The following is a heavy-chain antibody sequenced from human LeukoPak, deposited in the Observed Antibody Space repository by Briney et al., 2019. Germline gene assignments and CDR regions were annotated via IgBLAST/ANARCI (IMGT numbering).Heavy chain of an antibody. D-gene: IGHD1-26*01. CDR2: IYHSGST. Sequence: SETLSLTCAVSGYSISSDYYWGWIRQPPGKGLEWIGSIYHSGSTYYNPSLKSRVTISVDTSKNQFSLKLSSVTAADTAVYYCARPPYVSGSYYGAFDIWGQGTMVTVSS. J-gene: IGHJ3*02. CDR1: GYSISSDYY. CDR3: ARPPYVSGSYYGAFDI. V-gene: IGHV4-38-2*01.